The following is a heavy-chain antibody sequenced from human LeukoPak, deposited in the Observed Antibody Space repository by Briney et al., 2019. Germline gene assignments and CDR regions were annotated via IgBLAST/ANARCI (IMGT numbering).Heavy chain of an antibody. D-gene: IGHD3-22*01. CDR3: ARVGDYYDSNGYSVDAFDI. V-gene: IGHV3-72*01. CDR2: IRNKAKSYTT. CDR1: GFTFSDHY. J-gene: IGHJ3*02. Sequence: GGSLRLSCAASGFTFSDHYMDWVRQAPGKGLEWVGRIRNKAKSYTTEYAASVKGRFTISRGDSKNSLYLQMNSLKTEDTAVYYCARVGDYYDSNGYSVDAFDIWGQGTMVTVSS.